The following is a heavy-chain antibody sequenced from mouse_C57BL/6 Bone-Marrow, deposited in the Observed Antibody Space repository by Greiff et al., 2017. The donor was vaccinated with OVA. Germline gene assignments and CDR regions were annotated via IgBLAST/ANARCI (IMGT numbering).Heavy chain of an antibody. Sequence: QVQLQQPGAELVKPGASVKMSCKASGYTFTSYWITWVKQRPGQGLEWIGDIYPGSGSTNYNEKFKSKATLTVDTSSSTAYMQLSSLTSEDSAVYYCARSSYYGSSYSYYFDDWGQGTTLTVSS. CDR1: GYTFTSYW. CDR3: ARSSYYGSSYSYYFDD. V-gene: IGHV1-55*01. J-gene: IGHJ2*01. D-gene: IGHD1-1*01. CDR2: IYPGSGST.